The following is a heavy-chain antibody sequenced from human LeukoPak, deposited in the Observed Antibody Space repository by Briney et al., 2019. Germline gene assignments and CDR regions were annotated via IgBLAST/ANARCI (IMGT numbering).Heavy chain of an antibody. D-gene: IGHD2-15*01. J-gene: IGHJ4*02. CDR1: GYSFTIYW. CDR3: ARLYRYCSGGDCYPYYFDN. Sequence: GESLKISCEGSGYSFTIYWIGWVRQMPGKGLDWMGIIYPGDSDVRYNPSFQGQVTISADKSINTAYLQWNSLKASDTAMYYCARLYRYCSGGDCYPYYFDNWGQGTLVTVSS. CDR2: IYPGDSDV. V-gene: IGHV5-51*01.